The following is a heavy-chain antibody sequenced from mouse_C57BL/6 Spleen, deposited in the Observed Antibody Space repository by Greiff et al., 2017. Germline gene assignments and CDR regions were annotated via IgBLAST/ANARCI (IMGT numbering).Heavy chain of an antibody. V-gene: IGHV5-4*01. J-gene: IGHJ3*01. CDR1: GFTFSSYA. CDR3: ARDELRRFAY. Sequence: DVMLVESGGGLVKPGGSLKLSCAASGFTFSSYAMSWVRQTPEKRLEWVATISDGGSYTYYPDNVKGRFTISRDNAKNNLYLQMSHLKSEDTAMYYCARDELRRFAYWGQGTLVTVSA. CDR2: ISDGGSYT.